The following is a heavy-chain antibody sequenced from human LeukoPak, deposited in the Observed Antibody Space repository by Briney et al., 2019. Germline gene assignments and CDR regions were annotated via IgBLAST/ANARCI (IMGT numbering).Heavy chain of an antibody. CDR3: VRAVPVVTETDFDY. D-gene: IGHD2-21*02. CDR1: GYTFSSYG. Sequence: VASVKVSCKASGYTFSSYGISWVRQAPGQGLEWMGWISAYNGNTDYAQKFQGRVTMTTDTSTSTAYMELRSLRSGDTAVYYCVRAVPVVTETDFDYWGQGTLVTVSS. CDR2: ISAYNGNT. V-gene: IGHV1-18*01. J-gene: IGHJ4*02.